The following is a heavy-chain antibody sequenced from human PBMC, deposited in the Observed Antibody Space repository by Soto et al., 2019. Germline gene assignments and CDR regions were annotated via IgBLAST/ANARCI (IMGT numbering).Heavy chain of an antibody. J-gene: IGHJ3*02. Sequence: QITLKETGPTLVKPTQTITMTCTFSGFSLSTTGVGVGWIRQPPGKAPEWLAVIYWDDYMRYSRSLKRSLTITTETSTNPVVLTMTNMYPVATATYYCAHRRRAPATHIFDIWGPGTLVTGSS. D-gene: IGHD6-13*01. CDR3: AHRRRAPATHIFDI. CDR1: GFSLSTTGVG. CDR2: IYWDDYM. V-gene: IGHV2-5*02.